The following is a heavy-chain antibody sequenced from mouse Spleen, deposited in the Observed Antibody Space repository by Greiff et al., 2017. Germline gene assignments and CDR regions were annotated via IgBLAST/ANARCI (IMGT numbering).Heavy chain of an antibody. CDR1: GFTFSSYG. CDR3: ARWRVYYAMDY. CDR2: ISGGGSYT. J-gene: IGHJ4*01. Sequence: EVQVVESGGGLVKPGGSLKLSCAASGFTFSSYGMSWVRQTPEKRLEWVATISGGGSYTYYPDSVKGRFTISRDNAKNNLYLQMSSLRSEDTALYYCARWRVYYAMDYWGQGTSVTVSS. V-gene: IGHV5-9-2*01.